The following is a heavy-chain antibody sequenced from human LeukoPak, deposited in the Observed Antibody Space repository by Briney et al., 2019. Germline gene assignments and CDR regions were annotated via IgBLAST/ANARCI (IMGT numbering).Heavy chain of an antibody. V-gene: IGHV1-8*03. CDR3: ARVAWLGYRILGY. CDR2: MNPNSGNT. D-gene: IGHD6-19*01. J-gene: IGHJ4*02. CDR1: GYTFTSYG. Sequence: ASVKVSCKASGYTFTSYGINWVRQATGQGLEWMGWMNPNSGNTGYAQKFQGRVTITRNTSISTAYMELSSLRSEDTAVYYCARVAWLGYRILGYWGQGTLVTVSS.